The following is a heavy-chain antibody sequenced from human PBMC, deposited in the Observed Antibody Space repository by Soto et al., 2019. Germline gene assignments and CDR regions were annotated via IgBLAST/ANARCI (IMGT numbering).Heavy chain of an antibody. CDR1: GFTFSSYS. CDR3: AXALILEWLLYRSYGMDV. Sequence: GGSLRLSCAASGFTFSSYSMNWVRQAPGKGLEWVSSISSSSSYIYYADSVKGRFTISRDNAKNSLYLQMNSLRAEDTAVYYCAXALILEWLLYRSYGMDVWGQGTTVTVSS. J-gene: IGHJ6*02. V-gene: IGHV3-21*01. D-gene: IGHD3-3*01. CDR2: ISSSSSYI.